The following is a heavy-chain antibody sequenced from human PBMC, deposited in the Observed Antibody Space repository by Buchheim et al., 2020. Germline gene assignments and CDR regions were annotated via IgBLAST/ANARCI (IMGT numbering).Heavy chain of an antibody. CDR2: IYYSGTT. CDR3: ARVGLGRHYFDY. CDR1: GGSISDTY. V-gene: IGHV4-59*01. D-gene: IGHD3-16*01. J-gene: IGHJ4*02. Sequence: HVQLQESGPGLVKPSETLSLICTVSGGSISDTYWSWIRQSPGKGLEWIGYIYYSGTTNYNPSLKSRVTISVATSTNPFSLKLSSVTAADTAVYYCARVGLGRHYFDYWGQGIL.